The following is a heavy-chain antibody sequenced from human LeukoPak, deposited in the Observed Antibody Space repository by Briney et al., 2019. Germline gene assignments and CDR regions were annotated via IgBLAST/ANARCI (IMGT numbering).Heavy chain of an antibody. J-gene: IGHJ4*02. CDR3: AREGLQWLARAFDY. V-gene: IGHV4-34*01. Sequence: SETLSLTCTVSGGSISSYYWSWIRQPAGKGLEWIGEINHSGSTNYNPSLKSRVTISVDTSKNQFSLKLSSVTAADTAVYYCAREGLQWLARAFDYWGQGTLVTVSS. CDR1: GGSISSYY. D-gene: IGHD6-19*01. CDR2: INHSGST.